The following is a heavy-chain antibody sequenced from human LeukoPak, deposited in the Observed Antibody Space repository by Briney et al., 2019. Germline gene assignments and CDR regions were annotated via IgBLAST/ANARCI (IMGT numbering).Heavy chain of an antibody. D-gene: IGHD5-18*01. J-gene: IGHJ5*02. Sequence: GASVKVSCKASGYTFTSYDINWVRQATGQGLEWMGWMNPNSGNTGYAQKFQGRVTMTRNTSISTAYMELSSLRSEDTAVYYCARVGDSYGCVDWFDPWGQGTLVTVSS. CDR3: ARVGDSYGCVDWFDP. V-gene: IGHV1-8*01. CDR2: MNPNSGNT. CDR1: GYTFTSYD.